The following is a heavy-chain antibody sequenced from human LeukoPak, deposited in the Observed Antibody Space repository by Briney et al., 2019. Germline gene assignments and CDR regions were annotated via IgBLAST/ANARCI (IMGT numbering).Heavy chain of an antibody. D-gene: IGHD6-13*01. V-gene: IGHV3-74*01. Sequence: GGSLRLSCAASGFTFSRYYMHWVRQAPGKGLVWVSRINSDGSGKTYADSVKGRFTVYRDNAKNTLYLQMNSLRVEDTAMYYCTRVFAGDEYSSSGYWGQGTLVTVSS. CDR3: TRVFAGDEYSSSGY. CDR2: INSDGSGK. CDR1: GFTFSRYY. J-gene: IGHJ4*02.